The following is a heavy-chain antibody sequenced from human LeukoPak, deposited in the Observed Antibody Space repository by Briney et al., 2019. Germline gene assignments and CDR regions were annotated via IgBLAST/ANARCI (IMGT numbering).Heavy chain of an antibody. CDR3: ARDLSSSWYN. Sequence: PGGSLRLSCAASGFTFRNAWMSWVRQAPGKGLEWVSSISSSSSYIYYADSVKGRFTISRDNAKNSLYLQMNSLRAEDTAVYYCARDLSSSWYNWGQGTLVTVPS. D-gene: IGHD6-13*01. CDR2: ISSSSSYI. V-gene: IGHV3-21*01. CDR1: GFTFRNAW. J-gene: IGHJ4*02.